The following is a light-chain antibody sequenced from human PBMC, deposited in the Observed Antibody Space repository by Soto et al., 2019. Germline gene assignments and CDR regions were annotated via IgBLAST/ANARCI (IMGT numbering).Light chain of an antibody. CDR2: DAS. J-gene: IGKJ5*01. V-gene: IGKV3-11*01. CDR1: QDVSRY. Sequence: EIVLTQSPVTLSLSPGERVTLSCRASQDVSRYLAWYQQKPGLAPRLLIYDASNRATGISARFSGSGSGTDLTLTISSREAEAFAGYYCQQHGSRPPVTFSHGTRL. CDR3: QQHGSRPPVT.